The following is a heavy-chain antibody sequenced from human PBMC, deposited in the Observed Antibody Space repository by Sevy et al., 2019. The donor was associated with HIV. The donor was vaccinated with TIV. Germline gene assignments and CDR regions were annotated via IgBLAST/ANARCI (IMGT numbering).Heavy chain of an antibody. V-gene: IGHV3-48*03. Sequence: GGSLRLSCAASGFTFSSYEMNWVRQAPGKGLEWVSYISSSGSTIYYADSVKGRFNISSENAKNSLYLQMNSLIAADTAVYYCARMGGYLNAFDIWGQGTMVTVSS. CDR2: ISSSGSTI. J-gene: IGHJ3*02. D-gene: IGHD3-16*01. CDR1: GFTFSSYE. CDR3: ARMGGYLNAFDI.